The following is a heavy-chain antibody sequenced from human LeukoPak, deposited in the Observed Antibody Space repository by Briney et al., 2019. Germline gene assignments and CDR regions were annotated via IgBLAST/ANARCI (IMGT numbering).Heavy chain of an antibody. CDR3: ARDSSSSGYYYYYYMDV. CDR1: GGSISSGDYY. CDR2: IYYSGST. V-gene: IGHV4-30-4*01. D-gene: IGHD6-6*01. Sequence: SETLSLTCTVSGGSISSGDYYWSWIRQPPGKGLEWIGYIYYSGSTYYNPSLKSRVTISVDTSKNQFSLKLSSVTAADTAVYYCARDSSSSGYYYYYYMDVWGKGTTVTVSS. J-gene: IGHJ6*03.